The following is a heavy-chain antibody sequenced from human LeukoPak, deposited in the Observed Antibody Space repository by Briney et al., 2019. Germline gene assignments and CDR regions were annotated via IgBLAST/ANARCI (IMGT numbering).Heavy chain of an antibody. CDR1: GFPFSNYW. J-gene: IGHJ4*02. CDR2: INSDGGTT. CDR3: TVYYDGSRVGY. V-gene: IGHV3-74*01. D-gene: IGHD3-22*01. Sequence: GGSLRLSCAASGFPFSNYWMQWVRQVPGKGPVWVSRINSDGGTTSYVDSVKGRFAISRDNAKNTVYLQMNGLKTEDTAVYYCTVYYDGSRVGYWGQGILVTVSS.